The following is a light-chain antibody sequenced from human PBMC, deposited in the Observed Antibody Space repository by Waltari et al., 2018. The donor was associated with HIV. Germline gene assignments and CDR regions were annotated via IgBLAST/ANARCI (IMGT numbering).Light chain of an antibody. CDR1: QGISNY. CDR2: DAS. Sequence: VIRVTQSPSLLSASTGDRVNISCRMSQGISNYVAWYQQKVGRAPQLLISDASTLQRGVPSRFKAAGFCTTFTLTIDCLQSDDVATYFCQQYFTFPPTFGRGTDVDI. V-gene: IGKV1D-8*01. J-gene: IGKJ2*01. CDR3: QQYFTFPPT.